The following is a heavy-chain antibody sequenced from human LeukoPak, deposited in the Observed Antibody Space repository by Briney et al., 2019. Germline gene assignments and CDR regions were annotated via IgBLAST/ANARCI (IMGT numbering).Heavy chain of an antibody. V-gene: IGHV1-2*02. CDR1: GYTFTGYY. CDR3: ATGGRISGSYYDFDN. CDR2: INPNSGVT. D-gene: IGHD3-10*01. J-gene: IGHJ4*02. Sequence: GASVKVSCKASGYTFTGYYIHWVRQAPGQGLKWMGWINPNSGVTKYAQMFQDRVTMTRDTSITTAYMDLSRLTSDDTAVYYCATGGRISGSYYDFDNWGQGSLVTVSS.